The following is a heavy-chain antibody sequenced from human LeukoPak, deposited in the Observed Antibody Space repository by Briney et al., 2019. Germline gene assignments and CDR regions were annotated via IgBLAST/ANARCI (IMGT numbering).Heavy chain of an antibody. J-gene: IGHJ5*02. CDR3: ARAVASQQLVHDWFDP. CDR1: GFTFSDYY. CDR2: ISSSGSTI. V-gene: IGHV3-11*01. Sequence: GGSLRLSCAASGFTFSDYYMSWIRQAPGKGLEWVSYISSSGSTIYYADSVKGRFTISRDNAKNSLYLQMNSLRAEDTAVYYCARAVASQQLVHDWFDPWGQGTLVTVSS. D-gene: IGHD6-13*01.